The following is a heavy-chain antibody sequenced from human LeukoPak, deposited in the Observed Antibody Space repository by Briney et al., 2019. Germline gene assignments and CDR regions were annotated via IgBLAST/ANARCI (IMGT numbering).Heavy chain of an antibody. CDR2: ISYSGST. J-gene: IGHJ4*02. V-gene: IGHV4-59*01. D-gene: IGHD1-26*01. CDR3: AREAPPLAHWENHFDY. Sequence: PSETLSLTCTVSGGSINSYYWSWIRQPPGKGLEWIGYISYSGSTNYNPSLKSRVTISVDTSKNQFSLKLSSVTAADTAVYYCAREAPPLAHWENHFDYWGQGTLVTVSS. CDR1: GGSINSYY.